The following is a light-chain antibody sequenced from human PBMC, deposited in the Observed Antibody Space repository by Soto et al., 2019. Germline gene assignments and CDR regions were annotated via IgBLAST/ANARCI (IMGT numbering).Light chain of an antibody. J-gene: IGKJ1*01. CDR1: QNIDNF. CDR3: QQSYITPRT. Sequence: DIQVTQSPSSLSASIGDRVTITCRASQNIDNFLNWYQHKAGKAPKLLIYDASNLQNGVPSRFSGSGSGTDFTLTISSLQPEDFATYYCQQSYITPRTFGPGTKVDVK. CDR2: DAS. V-gene: IGKV1-39*01.